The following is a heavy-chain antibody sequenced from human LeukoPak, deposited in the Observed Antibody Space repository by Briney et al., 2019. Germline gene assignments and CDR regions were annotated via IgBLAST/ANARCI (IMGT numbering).Heavy chain of an antibody. CDR3: ARGGDSSNWYPGYFDY. D-gene: IGHD6-13*01. CDR1: GFTFSNYW. CDR2: IKSDGSST. Sequence: GGSLRLSCAASGFTFSNYWMHWVRQAPGKGPVWVSRIKSDGSSTRFADSVQGRFTISRDNGKNTLYLQMDSLRAEDTAVYYCARGGDSSNWYPGYFDYWGQGALVTVSS. V-gene: IGHV3-74*01. J-gene: IGHJ4*02.